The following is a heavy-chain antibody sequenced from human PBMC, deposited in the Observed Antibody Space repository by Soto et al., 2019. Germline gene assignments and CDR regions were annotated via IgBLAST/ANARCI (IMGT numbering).Heavy chain of an antibody. V-gene: IGHV3-23*01. D-gene: IGHD1-26*01. Sequence: EEALLESGGGLVQPGGSLRLSCAASEFIFTNYDINWVRQAPGKGLEWVAAIAVHDNTYYADSVRGRFTTSGDESTNMVYLQMSRVRGDYTAVYYCAKQGRVGAPAGDHFDHWGQGNLVTVSS. CDR3: AKQGRVGAPAGDHFDH. J-gene: IGHJ4*02. CDR1: EFIFTNYD. CDR2: IAVHDNT.